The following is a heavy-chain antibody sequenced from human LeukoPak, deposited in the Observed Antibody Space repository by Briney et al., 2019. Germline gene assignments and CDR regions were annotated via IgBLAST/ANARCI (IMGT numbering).Heavy chain of an antibody. Sequence: SQTLSLTCTVSGGSISSGGYYWSWIRQHPGKGLEWIGYIYYSGSTYYNPSLKSRLTISVDTSKNQFSLKLSSVTAADTAVYYCARSPNSGYDPFDYWGQGTLVTVSS. CDR2: IYYSGST. J-gene: IGHJ4*02. CDR1: GGSISSGGYY. D-gene: IGHD5-12*01. V-gene: IGHV4-31*03. CDR3: ARSPNSGYDPFDY.